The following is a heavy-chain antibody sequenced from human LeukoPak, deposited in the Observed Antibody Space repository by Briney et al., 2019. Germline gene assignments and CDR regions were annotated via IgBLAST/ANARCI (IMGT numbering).Heavy chain of an antibody. Sequence: PGGSLRLSCAASGFTFNRYGMSWVRQAPGKGLEWVAFIRYDGSNKYYADSVKGRFTISRDNSKNTLYLQMNSLRAEDTAVYYCDLEDDYGGNAAYWGQGTLVTVSS. V-gene: IGHV3-30*02. CDR3: DLEDDYGGNAAY. D-gene: IGHD4-23*01. CDR1: GFTFNRYG. J-gene: IGHJ4*02. CDR2: IRYDGSNK.